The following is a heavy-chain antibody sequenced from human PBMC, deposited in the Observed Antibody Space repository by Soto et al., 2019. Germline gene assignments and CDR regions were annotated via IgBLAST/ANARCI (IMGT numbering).Heavy chain of an antibody. V-gene: IGHV3-21*01. CDR1: GFTSSSYS. J-gene: IGHJ6*02. Sequence: EVQLVESGRGLVKPGGTLRLSCAASGFTSSSYSMDWVRQAPGKGLEWVSSISSSSTYIHYADSVKGRFTISRDNAKNSLYLQMNSLSAEDTAVYYCASQTSGYYYYGMDVWGQGTTVTVSS. CDR3: ASQTSGYYYYGMDV. CDR2: ISSSSTYI.